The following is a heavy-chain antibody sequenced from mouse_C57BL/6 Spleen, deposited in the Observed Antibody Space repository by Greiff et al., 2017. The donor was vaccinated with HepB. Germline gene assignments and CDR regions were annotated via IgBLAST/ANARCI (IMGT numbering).Heavy chain of an antibody. CDR3: ARGYGSSLYYAMDY. D-gene: IGHD1-1*01. CDR1: GYTFTSYW. V-gene: IGHV1-72*01. CDR2: IDPNSGGT. Sequence: QVQLQQPGAELVKPGASVKLSCKASGYTFTSYWMHWVKQRPGRGLKWIGRIDPNSGGTKYNEKFKSKATLTVDKPSSTAYMQLSSLTSEDSAVYYCARGYGSSLYYAMDYWGQGTSVTVSS. J-gene: IGHJ4*01.